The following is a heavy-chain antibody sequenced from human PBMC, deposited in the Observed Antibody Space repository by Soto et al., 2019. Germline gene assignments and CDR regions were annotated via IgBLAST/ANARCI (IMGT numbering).Heavy chain of an antibody. CDR1: GFTFDDYA. CDR3: AKDRHDFWSGADI. Sequence: EVQLVESGGGLVKPGRSLRLSCAAFGFTFDDYAIHWVRQAPGKGLEWVSGISWNRGSVGYADSVKGRFTIFRDNAKNSLYLQMNSLRAEDTALYYCAKDRHDFWSGADIWGQGTMVTVSS. CDR2: ISWNRGSV. D-gene: IGHD3-3*01. V-gene: IGHV3-9*01. J-gene: IGHJ3*02.